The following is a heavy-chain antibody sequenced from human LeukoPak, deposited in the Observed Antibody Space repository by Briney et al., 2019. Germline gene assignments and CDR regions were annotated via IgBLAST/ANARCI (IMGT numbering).Heavy chain of an antibody. J-gene: IGHJ4*02. CDR1: GFTFRSYW. D-gene: IGHD2-21*02. Sequence: GGSLRLSCAASGFTFRSYWMHWVRQAPGKGLVWVSRINSDGTATTYADSVKGRFSASRDNARNTLYLQMNSLRAEDTAVYYCAREVTETSYFDYWGQGTLVAVSS. V-gene: IGHV3-74*01. CDR2: INSDGTAT. CDR3: AREVTETSYFDY.